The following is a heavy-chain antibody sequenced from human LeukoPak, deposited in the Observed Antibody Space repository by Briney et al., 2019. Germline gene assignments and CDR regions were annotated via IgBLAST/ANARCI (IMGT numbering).Heavy chain of an antibody. V-gene: IGHV4-59*01. CDR3: ARDTYDIRTGRALDY. J-gene: IGHJ4*02. CDR1: GGSISSYY. CDR2: IYYSGST. D-gene: IGHD3-9*01. Sequence: SETLSLTCTVSGGSISSYYWSWIRQPPGKGLEWIGYIYYSGSTNYNPSLKSRVTISVDTSKNQFSLRLNSVTAADTAVYYCARDTYDIRTGRALDYWGQGTLVTVSS.